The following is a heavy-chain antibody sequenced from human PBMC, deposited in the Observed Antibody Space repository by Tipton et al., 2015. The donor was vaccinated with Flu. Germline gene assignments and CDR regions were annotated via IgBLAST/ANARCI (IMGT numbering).Heavy chain of an antibody. CDR2: IGNRGVTT. CDR1: GFTFSTYA. D-gene: IGHD2-21*02. CDR3: AKDAVSHIVGVTALAS. J-gene: IGHJ5*02. Sequence: SLRLSCAASGFTFSTYAMTWVRQAPGKGLEWVSSIGNRGVTTYYSDSVKGRFTMSRDNSKNTLYLQMNSLRAEGTAIYYCAKDAVSHIVGVTALASWGQGTLFSFPS. V-gene: IGHV3-23*01.